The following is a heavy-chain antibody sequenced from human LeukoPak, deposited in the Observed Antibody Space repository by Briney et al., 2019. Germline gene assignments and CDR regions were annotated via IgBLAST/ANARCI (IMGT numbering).Heavy chain of an antibody. CDR2: IYTSGST. V-gene: IGHV4-4*07. J-gene: IGHJ4*02. CDR3: ARQQSSSFLRRGYIES. Sequence: PSETLSLTCTVSGGSISSYYWSWIRQPAGKGLEWIGRIYTSGSTNYNPSLKGRVTISVDTSKNQFSLTLTSVTAADTAVYYCARQQSSSFLRRGYIESWGQGTLVTVSS. CDR1: GGSISSYY. D-gene: IGHD6-13*01.